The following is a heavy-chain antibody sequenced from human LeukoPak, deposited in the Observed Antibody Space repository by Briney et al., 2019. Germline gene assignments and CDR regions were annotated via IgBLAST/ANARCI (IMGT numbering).Heavy chain of an antibody. J-gene: IGHJ5*02. V-gene: IGHV1-18*01. CDR3: ARDRRCSSTSCYTNWFDP. CDR2: ISAYNGNT. Sequence: ASVKVSCKASGYTFTSYGISWVRQAPGQGLEWMGWISAYNGNTNYAQKLQGRVTMTTDTSTSTAYMELRSLRSDDTAVYYCARDRRCSSTSCYTNWFDPWGQGTLVTVSS. CDR1: GYTFTSYG. D-gene: IGHD2-2*02.